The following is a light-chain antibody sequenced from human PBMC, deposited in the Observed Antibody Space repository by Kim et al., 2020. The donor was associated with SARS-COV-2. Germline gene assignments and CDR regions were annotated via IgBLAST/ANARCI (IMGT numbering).Light chain of an antibody. CDR1: KLGDKY. V-gene: IGLV3-1*01. Sequence: YELTQPPSVSVSPGQTASITCSGDKLGDKYACWYQQKPGQSPVLVIYQDSKRPSGIPERFSGSNSGNTATLTISGTQAMDEADYYCQAWDSSTGVVFGGGTQLTIL. CDR3: QAWDSSTGVV. J-gene: IGLJ2*01. CDR2: QDS.